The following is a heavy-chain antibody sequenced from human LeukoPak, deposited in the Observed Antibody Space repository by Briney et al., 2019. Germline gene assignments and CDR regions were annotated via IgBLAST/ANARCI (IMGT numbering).Heavy chain of an antibody. CDR1: GYTFTDYY. J-gene: IGHJ4*02. Sequence: GASVKVSCKASGYTFTDYYIHWVRQAPGQGLEWMGIISPSGGSSSYAQKFQGRVTMTTDTSTSTAYMELRSLRSDDTAVYYCARDPHEFSSGWSHFDYWGQGTLVTVSS. CDR3: ARDPHEFSSGWSHFDY. V-gene: IGHV1-46*01. CDR2: ISPSGGSS. D-gene: IGHD6-19*01.